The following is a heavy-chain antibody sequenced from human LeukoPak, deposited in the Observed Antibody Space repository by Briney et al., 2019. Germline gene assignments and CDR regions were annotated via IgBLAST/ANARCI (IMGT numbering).Heavy chain of an antibody. CDR1: GYTFTSYD. CDR2: MNPNSGNT. J-gene: IGHJ4*02. D-gene: IGHD3-16*02. CDR3: ARVGYGYVWGSYRPDY. Sequence: ASVKVSCKASGYTFTSYDINWVRQATGQGLEWMGWMNPNSGNTGYAQKFQGRVTMTRNTSISTAYMELSSLRSEDTAVYYCARVGYGYVWGSYRPDYWGQGTLVTVSS. V-gene: IGHV1-8*01.